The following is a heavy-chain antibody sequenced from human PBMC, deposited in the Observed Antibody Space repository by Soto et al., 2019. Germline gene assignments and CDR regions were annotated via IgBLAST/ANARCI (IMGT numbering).Heavy chain of an antibody. J-gene: IGHJ6*03. Sequence: ASVKVSCKASGYTFTGYYMHWVRQAPGQGLEWMGWINPNSGGTNYAQKFQGWVTMTRDTSISTAYMELSRLRSDDTAVYYCARRGPTDDCSSTSCYYYMDVWGKGTTVTVSS. CDR1: GYTFTGYY. V-gene: IGHV1-2*04. D-gene: IGHD2-2*01. CDR2: INPNSGGT. CDR3: ARRGPTDDCSSTSCYYYMDV.